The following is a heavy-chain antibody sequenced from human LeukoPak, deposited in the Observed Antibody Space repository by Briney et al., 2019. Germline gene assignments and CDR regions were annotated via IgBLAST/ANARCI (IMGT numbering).Heavy chain of an antibody. CDR3: ASLSYYNRDAFDI. J-gene: IGHJ3*02. D-gene: IGHD1-26*01. Sequence: PSETLSLTCTVSGGSISSYCWSWIRQPPGKGLEWIGYIYYSGSTNYNPSLKSRVTISVDTSKNQFSLKLSSVTAADTAVYYCASLSYYNRDAFDIWGQGTMVTVSS. CDR1: GGSISSYC. CDR2: IYYSGST. V-gene: IGHV4-59*01.